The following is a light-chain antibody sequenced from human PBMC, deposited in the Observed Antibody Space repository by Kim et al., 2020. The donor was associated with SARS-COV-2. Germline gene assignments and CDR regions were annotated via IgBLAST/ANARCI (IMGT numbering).Light chain of an antibody. J-gene: IGLJ3*02. V-gene: IGLV2-14*03. CDR1: SSDVGGYNY. CDR2: DVS. Sequence: PGQSITISCTGTSSDVGGYNYVSWYQQHPGKAPKLIIYDVSKRPSGVSNRFSGSKSGNTASLTISGLQAEDEADYYCSSYAGSITWVFGGGTQLTVL. CDR3: SSYAGSITWV.